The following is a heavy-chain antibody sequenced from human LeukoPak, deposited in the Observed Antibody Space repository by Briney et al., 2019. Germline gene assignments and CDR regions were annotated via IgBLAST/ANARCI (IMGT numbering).Heavy chain of an antibody. V-gene: IGHV4-34*01. J-gene: IGHJ3*02. CDR3: ARDSQATVTTFLINAFDI. CDR1: GGSFSGYY. D-gene: IGHD4-17*01. CDR2: INHSGST. Sequence: PSETLSLTCAVYGGSFSGYYWSWIRQPPGKGLEWIGEINHSGSTNYNPSLKSRVTISVDTSKNQFSLKLSSVTAADTAVYYCARDSQATVTTFLINAFDIWGQGTMVTVSS.